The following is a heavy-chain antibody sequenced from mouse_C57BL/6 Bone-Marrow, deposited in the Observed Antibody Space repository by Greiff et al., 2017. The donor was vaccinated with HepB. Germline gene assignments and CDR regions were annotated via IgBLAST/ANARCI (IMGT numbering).Heavy chain of an antibody. CDR2: IYPGGGYT. D-gene: IGHD2-3*01. CDR1: GYTFTNFW. V-gene: IGHV1-63*01. CDR3: ARRDDHYAMDY. Sequence: QVQLQQPGAELVMPGASVKLSCKASGYTFTNFWIGWAKQRPGHGLEWIGDIYPGGGYTNYNEKFKGKATLTADKSSSTAYMQFSSLTSEDSAIYYCARRDDHYAMDYWGQGTSVTVSS. J-gene: IGHJ4*01.